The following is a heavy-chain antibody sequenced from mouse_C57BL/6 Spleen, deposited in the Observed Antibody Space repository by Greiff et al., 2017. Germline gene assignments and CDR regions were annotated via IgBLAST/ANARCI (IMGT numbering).Heavy chain of an antibody. V-gene: IGHV1-54*01. Sequence: VQLQQSGAELVRPGTSVTVSCKASGYAFTNYLIEWVKQRPGRGLEWIGVINPGSGGTNYNEKFKGKATLTADKSSSTAYMQLSSLTSEDSAVYFCARRTNTVVFDYWGQGTTLTVSS. CDR3: ARRTNTVVFDY. J-gene: IGHJ2*01. D-gene: IGHD1-1*01. CDR2: INPGSGGT. CDR1: GYAFTNYL.